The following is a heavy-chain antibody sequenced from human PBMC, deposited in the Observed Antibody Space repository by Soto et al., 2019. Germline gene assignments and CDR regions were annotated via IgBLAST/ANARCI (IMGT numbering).Heavy chain of an antibody. D-gene: IGHD6-13*01. CDR3: ARGLSSSWYGGFDY. CDR1: GGSVSSGSYY. Sequence: PSETLSLTCTVSGGSVSSGSYYWSWIRQPPGKGLEWIGYIYYSGSTNYNPSLKSRVTISVDTSKNQFSLKLSSVTAADTAVYYCARGLSSSWYGGFDYWGQGTLVTVSS. CDR2: IYYSGST. J-gene: IGHJ4*02. V-gene: IGHV4-61*01.